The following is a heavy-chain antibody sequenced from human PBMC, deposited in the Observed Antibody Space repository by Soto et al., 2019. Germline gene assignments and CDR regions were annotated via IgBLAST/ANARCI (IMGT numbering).Heavy chain of an antibody. CDR2: ISGSGGST. CDR3: AKRASGSYFDY. CDR1: GFTFSSYA. Sequence: EVQLLESGGGLVQPGGSLRLSCAASGFTFSSYAMNWVRQAPGKGLEWVSVISGSGGSTYYADSVKGRFTISRDNSKNTLYLQMKSLGAEDTAVYYCAKRASGSYFDYGGQGTLVTVSS. J-gene: IGHJ4*02. V-gene: IGHV3-23*01. D-gene: IGHD3-10*01.